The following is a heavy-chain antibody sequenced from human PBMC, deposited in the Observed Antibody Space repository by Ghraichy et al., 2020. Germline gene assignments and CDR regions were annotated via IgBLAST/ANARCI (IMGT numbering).Heavy chain of an antibody. CDR1: GGSISSYY. Sequence: SETLSLTCTVSGGSISSYYWSWIRQPPGKGLEWIGYIYYSGSTNYNPSLKGRVTISVDTSKNQFSLKLSSVTAADTAVYYCARGRLRFLEWSDFDYWGQGTLVTVSS. D-gene: IGHD3-3*01. V-gene: IGHV4-59*01. CDR3: ARGRLRFLEWSDFDY. CDR2: IYYSGST. J-gene: IGHJ4*02.